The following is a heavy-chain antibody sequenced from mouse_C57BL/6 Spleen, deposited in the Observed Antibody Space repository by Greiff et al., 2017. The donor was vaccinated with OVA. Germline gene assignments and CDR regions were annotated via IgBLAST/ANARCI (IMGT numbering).Heavy chain of an antibody. CDR2: IYPGSGNT. D-gene: IGHD3-1*01. V-gene: IGHV1-76*01. CDR1: GYTFTDYY. J-gene: IGHJ2*01. Sequence: VQLQQSGAELVRPGASVKLSCKASGYTFTDYYINWVKQRPGQGLEWIARIYPGSGNTYYNEKFKGKATLTAEKSSSTAYMQLSSLTSEDSAVYFCARGMGYDFDYWGQGTTLTVSS. CDR3: ARGMGYDFDY.